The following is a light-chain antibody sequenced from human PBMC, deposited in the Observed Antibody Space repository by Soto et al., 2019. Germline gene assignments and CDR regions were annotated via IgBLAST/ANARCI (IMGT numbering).Light chain of an antibody. V-gene: IGKV1-5*01. CDR3: QQFYNYPRT. Sequence: DIQMTQSRSTLSSCVGDRFTITCRASQSISSWLAWYQQKPGKAPKLLIYDASTLQTGVPSRFSGSGSGTDFTLTISYLQSEDFGTYYCQQFYNYPRTFGQGTKVDI. J-gene: IGKJ1*01. CDR1: QSISSW. CDR2: DAS.